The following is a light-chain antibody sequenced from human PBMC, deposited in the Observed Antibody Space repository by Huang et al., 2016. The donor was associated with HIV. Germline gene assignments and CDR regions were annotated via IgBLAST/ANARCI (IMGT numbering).Light chain of an antibody. CDR1: QSINTN. CDR2: GAS. V-gene: IGKV3-15*01. J-gene: IGKJ1*01. Sequence: EIVLTQSPATLSVSPGERAPLSCRASQSINTNLAWYQQKYGQAPRLLISGASTRASGIPARFSGSGSRTEFTLTISSLQSEYFAVYYCQQYSHWPQTFGQGTKVEIK. CDR3: QQYSHWPQT.